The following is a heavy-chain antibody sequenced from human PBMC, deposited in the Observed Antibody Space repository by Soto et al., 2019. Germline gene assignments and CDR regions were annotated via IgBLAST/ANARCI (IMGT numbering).Heavy chain of an antibody. J-gene: IGHJ4*02. Sequence: QGQLQESGPGLVKPSQTLFLTCTVSGGSISSGGDYWSWIRQHPGKGLEWIGYIYYSGSTYYNPSLKSGVTISGDTSKNPFSLKLSSVPAADTAVYYCASRSYAYVWGVWGQGTLVTVSS. CDR1: GGSISSGGDY. V-gene: IGHV4-31*03. D-gene: IGHD3-16*01. CDR2: IYYSGST. CDR3: ASRSYAYVWGV.